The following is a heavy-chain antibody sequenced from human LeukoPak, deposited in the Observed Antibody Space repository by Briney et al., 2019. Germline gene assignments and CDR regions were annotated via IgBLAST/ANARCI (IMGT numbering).Heavy chain of an antibody. CDR3: VKTAGRDGLAPPY. CDR1: GDSITSSY. J-gene: IGHJ4*02. Sequence: PSETLSLTCIVSGDSITSSYWNWIRQPPGKGLEWIGYVYYSGITNYNPSLKSRVTISIDMSKNQFSLKLNSVTAADTAVYYCVKTAGRDGLAPPYRGQGTLVTVSS. V-gene: IGHV4-59*01. CDR2: VYYSGIT. D-gene: IGHD6-13*01.